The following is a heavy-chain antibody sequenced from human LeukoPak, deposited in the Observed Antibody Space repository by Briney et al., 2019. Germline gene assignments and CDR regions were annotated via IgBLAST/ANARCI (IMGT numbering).Heavy chain of an antibody. D-gene: IGHD2-2*01. V-gene: IGHV3-23*01. CDR1: GFTFSSYA. CDR2: ISGSDDST. Sequence: GGSLRLSCAASGFTFSSYAMSWVRRAPGKGLEWVSAISGSDDSTYYADSVKGRFTISGDNSKNTLYLQMNSLRAEDTAVYYCAKDVPKYCSSTSCYHYYYMDVWGKGTTVTVSS. J-gene: IGHJ6*03. CDR3: AKDVPKYCSSTSCYHYYYMDV.